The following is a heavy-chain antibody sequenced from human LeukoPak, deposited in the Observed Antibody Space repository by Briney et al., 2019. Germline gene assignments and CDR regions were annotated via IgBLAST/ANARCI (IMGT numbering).Heavy chain of an antibody. CDR2: IYSDGTT. D-gene: IGHD4-17*01. CDR3: ARETTAPYRHFDY. Sequence: GGSLRLSCAASGFTVTNNYMSWVRQAPGKGLEWVSVIYSDGTTYYADSVKGGFTISRDNSKNTLYLQMNTLRAEDTAVYYCARETTAPYRHFDYWGQGALVTVSS. CDR1: GFTVTNNY. V-gene: IGHV3-66*01. J-gene: IGHJ4*02.